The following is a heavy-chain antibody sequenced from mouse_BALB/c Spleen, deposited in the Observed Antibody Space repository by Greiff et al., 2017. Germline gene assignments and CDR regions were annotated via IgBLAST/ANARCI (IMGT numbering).Heavy chain of an antibody. CDR3: ASSIYDGYYAFDY. Sequence: EVQLVESGGGLVKPGGSLKLSCAASGFTFSSYAMSWVRQTPEKRLEWVASISSGGSTYYPDSVKGRFTISRDNARNILYLQMSSLRSEDTAMYYCASSIYDGYYAFDYWGQGTTLTVSS. CDR2: ISSGGST. CDR1: GFTFSSYA. V-gene: IGHV5-6-5*01. J-gene: IGHJ2*01. D-gene: IGHD2-3*01.